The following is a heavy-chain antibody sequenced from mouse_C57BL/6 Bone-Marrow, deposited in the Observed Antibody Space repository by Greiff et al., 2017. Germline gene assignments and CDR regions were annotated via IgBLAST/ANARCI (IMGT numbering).Heavy chain of an antibody. CDR1: GFTFSSYA. CDR2: ISDGGSYT. J-gene: IGHJ3*01. CDR3: ARSWFAY. V-gene: IGHV5-4*01. Sequence: EVQGVESGGGLVKPGGSLKLSCAASGFTFSSYAMSWVRQTPEKRLEWVATISDGGSYTYYPDNVKGRFTISRDNAKNNLYLQMSHLKSEDTAMYYCARSWFAYWGQGTLVTVSA.